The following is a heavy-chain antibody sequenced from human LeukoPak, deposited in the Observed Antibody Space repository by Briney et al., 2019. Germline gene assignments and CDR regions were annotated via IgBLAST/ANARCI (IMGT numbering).Heavy chain of an antibody. J-gene: IGHJ4*02. Sequence: GGSLRPSCAASGLTFSGSGIHWVRQASGKGLEWLGRIGRQGDSDATRYAASLKGKFTISRVDSRNTAYLQMNSLKTEDTAVYYCAGDYNFLTGLNYWGQGTLVTVSS. CDR2: IGRQGDSDAT. CDR3: AGDYNFLTGLNY. CDR1: GLTFSGSG. V-gene: IGHV3-73*01. D-gene: IGHD3-9*01.